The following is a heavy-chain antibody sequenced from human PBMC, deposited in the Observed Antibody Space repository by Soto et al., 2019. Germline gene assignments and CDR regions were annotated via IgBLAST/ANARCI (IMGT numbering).Heavy chain of an antibody. D-gene: IGHD6-13*01. J-gene: IGHJ6*03. V-gene: IGHV3-33*01. CDR3: ARGKGYSSSWTSYYYYYYMDV. CDR2: IWYDGSNK. Sequence: GGSLRLSCAASGFTFSSYGMHWVRQAPGKGLEWVAVIWYDGSNKYYADSVKGRFTISRDNSKNTLYLQMNSLRAEDTAVYYCARGKGYSSSWTSYYYYYYMDVWGKGTTVTVSS. CDR1: GFTFSSYG.